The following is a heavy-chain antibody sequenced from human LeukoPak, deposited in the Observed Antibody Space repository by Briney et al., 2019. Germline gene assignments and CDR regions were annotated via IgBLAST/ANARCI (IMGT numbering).Heavy chain of an antibody. CDR2: IKEDGTQT. CDR3: ASHGNWRFDH. J-gene: IGHJ4*02. V-gene: IGHV3-7*01. Sequence: GGSLRLSCAASGFPFTGYWMTWVRQAPGKGLEWVANIKEDGTQTHYVDSVKGRFTIPRDNAQNSLYLQMNSLRAEDTAVYYCASHGNWRFDHWGQGTLVTVSS. CDR1: GFPFTGYW. D-gene: IGHD1-20*01.